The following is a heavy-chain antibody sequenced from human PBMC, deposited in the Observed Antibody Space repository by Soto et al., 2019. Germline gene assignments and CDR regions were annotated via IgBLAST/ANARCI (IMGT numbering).Heavy chain of an antibody. CDR3: ARAGYDFWSGNHPGVYGMDV. Sequence: SETLSLTCTVSGGSISSGVYYWSWIRQHPGKGLEWIGYIDYSGSTYYNPSLKSRVTISVDTSKNQFSLKLSSVTAADTAVYYCARAGYDFWSGNHPGVYGMDVWGQGTTVTVS. V-gene: IGHV4-31*03. D-gene: IGHD3-3*01. J-gene: IGHJ6*02. CDR2: IDYSGST. CDR1: GGSISSGVYY.